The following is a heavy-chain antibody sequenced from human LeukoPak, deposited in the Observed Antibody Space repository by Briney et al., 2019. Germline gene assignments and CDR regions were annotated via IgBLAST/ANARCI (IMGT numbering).Heavy chain of an antibody. CDR2: IYYSGST. CDR3: ARLSYGYYFDY. J-gene: IGHJ4*02. Sequence: SETLSLTCTVSGGSISSYHWSWIRQPPVKGLEWIGYIYYSGSTNYNPSLKSRVTISVDTSKNQFSLKLSSVTAADTAAYYCARLSYGYYFDYRGQGTLVTVSS. D-gene: IGHD4-17*01. V-gene: IGHV4-59*08. CDR1: GGSISSYH.